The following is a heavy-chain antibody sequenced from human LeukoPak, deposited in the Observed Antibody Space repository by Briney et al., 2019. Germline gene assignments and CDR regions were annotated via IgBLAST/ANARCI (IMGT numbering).Heavy chain of an antibody. Sequence: GESLKISCKGSGYSFTMYWIARVCQMPGKGLEWIGIINPRDSETRNNPSFQGQVNISVDKSINTAYFQWSSLKASEPAIYYCARHEGNGEYSDYWGQGTLVTVSS. V-gene: IGHV5-51*01. D-gene: IGHD4-17*01. CDR2: INPRDSET. J-gene: IGHJ4*02. CDR1: GYSFTMYW. CDR3: ARHEGNGEYSDY.